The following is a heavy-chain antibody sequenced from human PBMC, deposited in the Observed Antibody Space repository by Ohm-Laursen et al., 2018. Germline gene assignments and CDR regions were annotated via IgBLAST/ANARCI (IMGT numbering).Heavy chain of an antibody. D-gene: IGHD3-3*01. V-gene: IGHV1-8*02. Sequence: SVKVSCKASGGTFSSYAISWVRQAPGQGLEWMGWMNPNSGNTGYAQKFQGRVTMTRNTSISTAYMELSSLRSEDTAVYYCARVRLEWLLPYYYYYGMDVWGQGTTVTVSS. CDR1: GGTFSSYA. J-gene: IGHJ6*02. CDR2: MNPNSGNT. CDR3: ARVRLEWLLPYYYYYGMDV.